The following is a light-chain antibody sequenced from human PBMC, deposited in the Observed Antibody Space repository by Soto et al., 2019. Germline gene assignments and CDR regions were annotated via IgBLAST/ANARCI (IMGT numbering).Light chain of an antibody. CDR1: QGISNH. Sequence: DIQLTQSPSFLSASVGDGVIITCRASQGISNHCAWYQQKPGKAPRLLIYGASTLQSGVPSRFSGSGSGTEFTLTISSLQPEDFATYYCQQFYDYPFTFGPGTTVDVK. CDR2: GAS. V-gene: IGKV1-9*01. CDR3: QQFYDYPFT. J-gene: IGKJ3*01.